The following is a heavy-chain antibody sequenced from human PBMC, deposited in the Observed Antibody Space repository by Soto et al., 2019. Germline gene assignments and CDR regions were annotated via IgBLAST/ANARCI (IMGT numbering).Heavy chain of an antibody. D-gene: IGHD3-3*01. V-gene: IGHV3-33*01. Sequence: QVQLVESGGGVVQPGRSLRLSCTTSGFTFNNFAMNWVRQAPGKGLEWVAVIWSDGSDTYYADSVKGRFIISRDNSKNTLSLQMNNLRAEDTAVYYCARGRKSYYDLIPSYWGQGTLVTVSS. CDR3: ARGRKSYYDLIPSY. CDR2: IWSDGSDT. J-gene: IGHJ4*02. CDR1: GFTFNNFA.